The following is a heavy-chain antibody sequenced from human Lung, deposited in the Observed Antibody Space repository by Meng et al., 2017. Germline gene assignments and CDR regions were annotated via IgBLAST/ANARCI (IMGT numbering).Heavy chain of an antibody. CDR2: INRDGTKP. Sequence: EVQLVESGGVLVPAGESLRLACAASGFTFTDHWMHWVRQGPGKGLVWVSRINRDGTKPTYADSVKGRFTISRDNAKNTLYLQMNNLRAEDTAFYYCTNDRLNHWGQGALVTVSS. V-gene: IGHV3-74*01. CDR3: TNDRLNH. D-gene: IGHD1-1*01. CDR1: GFTFTDHW. J-gene: IGHJ1*01.